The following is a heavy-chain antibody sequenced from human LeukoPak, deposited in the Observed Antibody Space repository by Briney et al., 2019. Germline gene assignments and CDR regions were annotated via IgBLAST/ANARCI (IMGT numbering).Heavy chain of an antibody. CDR3: ASQTYYDFWSGYYYYYMDV. V-gene: IGHV3-7*01. D-gene: IGHD3-3*01. CDR2: IKQDGGEK. Sequence: PGGSLRLSCAASGFTFSSYWMSWVRQAPGKGLEWVANIKQDGGEKYYVDSVKGRFTISRDNAKNSLYLQMNSLRAEDTAVYYCASQTYYDFWSGYYYYYMDVWGKGTTVTVSS. CDR1: GFTFSSYW. J-gene: IGHJ6*03.